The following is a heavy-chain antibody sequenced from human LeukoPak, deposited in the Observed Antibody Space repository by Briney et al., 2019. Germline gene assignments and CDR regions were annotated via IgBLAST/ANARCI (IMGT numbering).Heavy chain of an antibody. CDR1: RATFRSYA. CDR3: ARGTAWFHTLLDY. Sequence: ASVKVSCKASRATFRSYAISWVRQAPGQGLEWMGGIIPIFGTANYAQKFQGRVTMTRDTSTGTVYMELSSLRSEDTAVYYCARGTAWFHTLLDYWGQGTLVTVSS. D-gene: IGHD3-16*01. V-gene: IGHV1-69*05. CDR2: IIPIFGTA. J-gene: IGHJ4*02.